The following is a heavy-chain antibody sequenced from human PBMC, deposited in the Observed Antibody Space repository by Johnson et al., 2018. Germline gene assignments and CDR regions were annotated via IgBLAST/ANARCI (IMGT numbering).Heavy chain of an antibody. CDR2: IYRGGST. J-gene: IGHJ3*02. CDR1: GFSVSSNY. CDR3: ARDIWADAFDI. Sequence: EVQLVESGGGLVQPGGSLRLSCAASGFSVSSNYMSWVRQAPGKGLEWVSVIYRGGSTDYADSVKGRFTISRDNSKNTLYLQINSLSAEDTAVYYCARDIWADAFDIWGQGTMVTVSS. V-gene: IGHV3-66*02. D-gene: IGHD2-15*01.